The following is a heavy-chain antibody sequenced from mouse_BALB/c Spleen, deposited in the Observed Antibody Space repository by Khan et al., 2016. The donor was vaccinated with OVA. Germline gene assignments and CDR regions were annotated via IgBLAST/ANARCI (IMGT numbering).Heavy chain of an antibody. Sequence: VQLQQSGAELAKPGASVKMSCKASGYTFTSYWMHWVQQRPGQGLEWIGYINPSTGYTEYNQKFKDKATLSADKTSSTAYMQLSSLTAEDSAVYYCANHGSSSAWFTYWGQGTLVTVSA. V-gene: IGHV1-7*01. CDR1: GYTFTSYW. CDR2: INPSTGYT. D-gene: IGHD1-1*01. J-gene: IGHJ3*01. CDR3: ANHGSSSAWFTY.